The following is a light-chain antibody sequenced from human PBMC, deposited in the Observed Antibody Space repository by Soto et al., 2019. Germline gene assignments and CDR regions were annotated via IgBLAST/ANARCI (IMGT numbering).Light chain of an antibody. V-gene: IGLV2-11*01. CDR1: SGDVGYYTY. Sequence: QSALTQPRSVSGSPGQSVTISCTGTSGDVGYYTYVSWFQQHPGKAPKLMIYDVTKRPSGVPDRFSASKSGNTASLTISGLQAEYEADYYCCSYAGSDTFVFGGGTKLTVL. CDR2: DVT. J-gene: IGLJ2*01. CDR3: CSYAGSDTFV.